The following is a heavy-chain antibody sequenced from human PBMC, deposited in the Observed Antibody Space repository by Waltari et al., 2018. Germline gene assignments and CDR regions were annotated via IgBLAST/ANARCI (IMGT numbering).Heavy chain of an antibody. CDR2: INTQNGST. CDR1: GYTFTRRR. J-gene: IGHJ4*02. Sequence: QVQLVQSGGEMKEPGASVQVSCKAYGYTFTRRRINWVRQAPGQGLEWMGWINTQNGSTNYAQNLQGRVTMTADTSTTTAYMELRSLKSDDTAIYYCARTCISAACYMIYWGQGTLVTVSA. D-gene: IGHD2-2*02. CDR3: ARTCISAACYMIY. V-gene: IGHV1-18*01.